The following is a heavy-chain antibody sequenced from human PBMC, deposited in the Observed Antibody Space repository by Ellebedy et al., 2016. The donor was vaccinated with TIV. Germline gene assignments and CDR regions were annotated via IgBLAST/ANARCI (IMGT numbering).Heavy chain of an antibody. CDR1: GFTFQIYT. CDR3: AANRGEGGLLSFVDF. J-gene: IGHJ4*02. CDR2: ISGNLQSV. V-gene: IGHV3-21*06. D-gene: IGHD2/OR15-2a*01. Sequence: PGGSLRPSCEAPGFTFQIYTRTWVPQTQGKGQEWVPSISGNLQSVNYSDSVKGRLTTSRDNANNSLFLQMESLKAEDTAIDFCAANRGEGGLLSFVDFWGQGAQVTVSP.